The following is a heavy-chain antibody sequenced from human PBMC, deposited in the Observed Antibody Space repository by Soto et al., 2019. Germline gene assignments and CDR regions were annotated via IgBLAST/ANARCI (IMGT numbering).Heavy chain of an antibody. CDR1: GGSISSGGYS. CDR3: ASAGGLGAVAADY. J-gene: IGHJ4*02. Sequence: QLQLQESGSGLVKPSQTLSLTCAVSGGSISSGGYSWSWIRQPPGKGLEWIGYIYHSGSTYYNPPLMSRVTTPVDRPKNQFSLKLSSVTAADTAVYYCASAGGLGAVAADYWGQGTLVTVSS. D-gene: IGHD6-19*01. CDR2: IYHSGST. V-gene: IGHV4-30-2*01.